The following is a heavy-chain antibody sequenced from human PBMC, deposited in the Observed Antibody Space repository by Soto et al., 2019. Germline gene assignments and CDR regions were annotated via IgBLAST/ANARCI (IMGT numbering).Heavy chain of an antibody. D-gene: IGHD4-17*01. J-gene: IGHJ3*02. V-gene: IGHV3-74*01. Sequence: PGVSLRLACAASGFPSSSYLMHWVRQAPGKGLVWVSRINSDGSSTRYADSVKGRFTISRDNAKNTLYLQMNSLRAEDTAVYYCARDLLDYGVQDDAFDIWGQGTMVTVSS. CDR1: GFPSSSYL. CDR2: INSDGSST. CDR3: ARDLLDYGVQDDAFDI.